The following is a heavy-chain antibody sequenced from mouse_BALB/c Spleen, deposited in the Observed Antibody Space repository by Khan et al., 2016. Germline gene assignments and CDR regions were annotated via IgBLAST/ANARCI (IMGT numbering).Heavy chain of an antibody. Sequence: EVQLVETGGGLVQPKGSLKLSCAASGFTFNTYAMNWVRQAPGKGLEWVARIRSKSNNYATYYADSVKDRFTISRDDSQSMLYLQMNNLKTEDTVMYCSVMGGNGDYWGQGTSVTVSS. CDR3: VMGGNGDY. J-gene: IGHJ4*01. CDR2: IRSKSNNYAT. D-gene: IGHD2-1*01. V-gene: IGHV10-1*02. CDR1: GFTFNTYA.